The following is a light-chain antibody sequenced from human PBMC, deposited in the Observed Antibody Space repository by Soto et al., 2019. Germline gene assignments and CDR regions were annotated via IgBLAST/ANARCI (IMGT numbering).Light chain of an antibody. V-gene: IGKV1-5*03. CDR3: QQYNSYSYT. CDR2: KAS. CDR1: QRIDTW. Sequence: DIQMTQSPSILAASVGDRVTITCRASQRIDTWLAWYQQKPGKAPKLLIYKASSLESGVPSRFSGSGSGTEFTLTISSLQPDDFATYYCQQYNSYSYTFGQGTKLEIK. J-gene: IGKJ2*01.